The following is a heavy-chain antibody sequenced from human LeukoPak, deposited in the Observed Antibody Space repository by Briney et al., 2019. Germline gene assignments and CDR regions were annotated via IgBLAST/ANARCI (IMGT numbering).Heavy chain of an antibody. CDR1: GFTFSSYW. D-gene: IGHD3-22*01. Sequence: GGSLRLSCAASGFTFSSYWMSWVRQAPGEGLEWVANIKQDGSEKYYVDSVKGRFTISRDNAKNSLYLQMNSLRAGDTAVYYCARDRSAYYYDSSGYEFDYWGQGTLVTVSS. J-gene: IGHJ4*02. CDR3: ARDRSAYYYDSSGYEFDY. CDR2: IKQDGSEK. V-gene: IGHV3-7*01.